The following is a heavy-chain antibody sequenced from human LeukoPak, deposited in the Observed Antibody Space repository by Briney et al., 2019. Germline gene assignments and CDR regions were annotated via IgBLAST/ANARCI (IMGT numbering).Heavy chain of an antibody. V-gene: IGHV3-21*01. CDR1: GFNLASYM. D-gene: IGHD1-1*01. J-gene: IGHJ5*02. CDR2: ISSTGSYI. CDR3: TRVAQSGPTGWFDP. Sequence: GGSLRLSCAASGFNLASYMLNWVRQAPGKGLEWVSSISSTGSYIYYADSVKGRFTISRDNPGNVFYLQMDSLRAEDTAAYYCTRVAQSGPTGWFDPWGQGTLVTVSS.